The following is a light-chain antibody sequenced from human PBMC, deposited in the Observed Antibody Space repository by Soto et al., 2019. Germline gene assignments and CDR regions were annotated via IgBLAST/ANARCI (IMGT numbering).Light chain of an antibody. CDR3: AAWDDSLKVVV. V-gene: IGLV1-44*01. CDR2: TND. CDR1: SFNIGRNP. J-gene: IGLJ2*01. Sequence: QSVLTQPPSASGTPGQRVTISCSGSSFNIGRNPVNWYQQFPGTAPKLLIYTNDQRPSGVPDRFSGSKSGTSASLAISGLQSEDEADYYCAAWDDSLKVVVFGGGTKLTVL.